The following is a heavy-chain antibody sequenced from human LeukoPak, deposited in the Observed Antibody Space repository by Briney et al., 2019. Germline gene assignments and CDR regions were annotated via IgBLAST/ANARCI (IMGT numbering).Heavy chain of an antibody. CDR3: TRVGDDYSY. D-gene: IGHD5-24*01. V-gene: IGHV1-2*02. Sequence: GASVTVSCKASGYIFTAYYLHWVRQAPGQKPEWMGWIKANSGDTNYAQKFQGRVTMTRDTSISTVYMELSGLTADDTAVYYCTRVGDDYSYWGQGTLVTVSS. J-gene: IGHJ4*02. CDR1: GYIFTAYY. CDR2: IKANSGDT.